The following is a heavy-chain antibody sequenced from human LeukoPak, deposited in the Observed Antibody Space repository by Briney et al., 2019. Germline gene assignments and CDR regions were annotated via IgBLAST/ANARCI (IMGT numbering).Heavy chain of an antibody. V-gene: IGHV4-34*01. J-gene: IGHJ3*02. CDR1: GGSFSGYY. Sequence: SETLSLTCAVYGGSFSGYYWSWIRQPPGKGLEWIGEINHSGSTNYNPSLKSRVTISVDTSKNQFSLKLSSVTAADTAVYYCAGTDIVVVVAASTLDAFDIWGQGTMVTVSS. D-gene: IGHD2-15*01. CDR3: AGTDIVVVVAASTLDAFDI. CDR2: INHSGST.